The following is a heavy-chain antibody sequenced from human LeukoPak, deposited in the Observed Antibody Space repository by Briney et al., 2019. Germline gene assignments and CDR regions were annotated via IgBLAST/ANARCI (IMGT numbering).Heavy chain of an antibody. D-gene: IGHD2-15*01. Sequence: PGGSLRLSCAASGFTVSSNYMSWVRQAPGKGLEWVSVIYGGGSTYYADSVKGRFTISRDNSKNTLYLQMNSLRAEDTAVYYCARDPTSRGWYYFDCWGQGTLVTVSS. CDR3: ARDPTSRGWYYFDC. CDR2: IYGGGST. J-gene: IGHJ4*02. V-gene: IGHV3-66*01. CDR1: GFTVSSNY.